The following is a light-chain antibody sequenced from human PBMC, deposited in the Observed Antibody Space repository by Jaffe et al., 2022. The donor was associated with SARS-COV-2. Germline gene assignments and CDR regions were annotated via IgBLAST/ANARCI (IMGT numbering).Light chain of an antibody. CDR1: SSNIGDNS. V-gene: IGLV1-51*02. CDR2: ENE. CDR3: GTFDDNLSIVV. J-gene: IGLJ2*01. Sequence: QSVLTQPPSVSAAPGQKVTISCSGSSSNIGDNSVSWYQQVPGTAPRLLIHENEKRPSGIPDRFSGSKSGTSATLGITGLQTGDEADYYCGTFDDNLSIVVFGGGTKLTVL.